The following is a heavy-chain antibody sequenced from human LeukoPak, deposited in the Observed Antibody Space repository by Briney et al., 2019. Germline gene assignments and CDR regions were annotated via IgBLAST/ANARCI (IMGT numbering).Heavy chain of an antibody. CDR1: GGSFSGYY. Sequence: SETLSLTCAVYGGSFSGYYWSWIRQPPGKGLEWIGEINHSGSINYNPSLKSRVTISVDKAKNQFSLNLNSVTAADTAVYYCARGGDRSFDYWGQGTLVTVSS. D-gene: IGHD3-10*01. V-gene: IGHV4-34*01. CDR3: ARGGDRSFDY. CDR2: INHSGSI. J-gene: IGHJ4*02.